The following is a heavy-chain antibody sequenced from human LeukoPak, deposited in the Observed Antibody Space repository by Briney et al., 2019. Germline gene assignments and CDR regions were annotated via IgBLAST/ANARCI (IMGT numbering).Heavy chain of an antibody. Sequence: GASVKVSCKASGYTFTSYYMHWVRQAPGQGLEWMGIINPSGGSTSYAQKFQGRVTMTRDTSTSTVYMELSSLRSEDTAVYYCARDTGLGSGGASGGFDYWGQGTLVTVSS. D-gene: IGHD3-10*02. CDR3: ARDTGLGSGGASGGFDY. CDR2: INPSGGST. J-gene: IGHJ4*02. V-gene: IGHV1-46*01. CDR1: GYTFTSYY.